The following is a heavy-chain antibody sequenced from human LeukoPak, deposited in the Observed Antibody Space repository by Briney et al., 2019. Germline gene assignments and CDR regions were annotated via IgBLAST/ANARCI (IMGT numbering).Heavy chain of an antibody. J-gene: IGHJ4*02. Sequence: GGSLRLSCAASGLTFSNYWMTWVRQAPGKGLEWVADIKEDGSEKYYVDSVKGRFTISRDNAKNSLFLQMDSLRSEDTAVFYCARDQYDTWSRRGNFDSWGQGTLVIVSS. V-gene: IGHV3-7*03. CDR3: ARDQYDTWSRRGNFDS. CDR1: GLTFSNYW. CDR2: IKEDGSEK. D-gene: IGHD3-3*01.